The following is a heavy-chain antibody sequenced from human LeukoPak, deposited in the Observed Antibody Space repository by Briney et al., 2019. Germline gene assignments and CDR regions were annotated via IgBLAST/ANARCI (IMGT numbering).Heavy chain of an antibody. CDR3: ARGDYSGSYYYFDY. V-gene: IGHV1-18*01. Sequence: ASVKVSCKASGYTFSSYGISWVRQAPGQGLEWIGWISGYNGITSYAQKLEGRVTMTTDTSTTTAYMELRSLRSDDTAVYYCARGDYSGSYYYFDYWGQGTLVTVSS. J-gene: IGHJ4*02. CDR1: GYTFSSYG. CDR2: ISGYNGIT. D-gene: IGHD1-26*01.